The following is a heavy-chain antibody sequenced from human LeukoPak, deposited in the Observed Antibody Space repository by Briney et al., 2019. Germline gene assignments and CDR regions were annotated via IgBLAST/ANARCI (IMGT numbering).Heavy chain of an antibody. D-gene: IGHD3-10*01. J-gene: IGHJ4*02. V-gene: IGHV1-24*01. Sequence: ASVKVTCKVSGYTLTELSMHWVRQAPGKGLEWMGGFDPEDGETIYAQKFQGRVTMTEDTSTDTAYMELSSLRSEDTAVYYCATVPYYYGSGSSQFDYWGQGTLVTVSS. CDR3: ATVPYYYGSGSSQFDY. CDR1: GYTLTELS. CDR2: FDPEDGET.